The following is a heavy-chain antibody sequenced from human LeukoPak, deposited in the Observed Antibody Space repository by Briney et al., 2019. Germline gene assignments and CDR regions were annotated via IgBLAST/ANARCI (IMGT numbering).Heavy chain of an antibody. CDR3: ARGRAYSGSYQHTDY. Sequence: SETLSLTCTVSGGSLSSGSYYWSWIRQPPGKGLEWIGCIYHSGSTNYSPSLKSRVTISMDTSKNQFSLKLASVTAADTAVYYCARGRAYSGSYQHTDYWGQGTLVTVSS. CDR2: IYHSGST. CDR1: GGSLSSGSYY. J-gene: IGHJ4*02. V-gene: IGHV4-61*01. D-gene: IGHD1-26*01.